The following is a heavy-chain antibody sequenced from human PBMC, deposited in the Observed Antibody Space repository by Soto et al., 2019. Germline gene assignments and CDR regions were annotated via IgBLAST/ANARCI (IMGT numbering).Heavy chain of an antibody. CDR3: AKRGSSGWYGWFAP. J-gene: IGHJ5*02. D-gene: IGHD6-19*01. CDR1: GFSLRTSGVG. CDR2: IYWNDDK. Sequence: QITLKESGPTLVKPTQTLTLTCIFSGFSLRTSGVGVGWIRQPPVKALEWLGFIYWNDDKRYSPSLKSRLTITKDTSTNQVVLTMKNRDPWDIVTYYCAKRGSSGWYGWFAPWGQGPLVTVSS. V-gene: IGHV2-5*01.